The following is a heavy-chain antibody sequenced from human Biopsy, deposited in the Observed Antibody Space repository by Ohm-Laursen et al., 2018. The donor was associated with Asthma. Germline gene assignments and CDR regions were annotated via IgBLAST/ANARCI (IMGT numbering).Heavy chain of an antibody. D-gene: IGHD3-9*01. CDR1: GYNFISFA. CDR2: VNTGNGDT. Sequence: SVKVSCKASGYNFISFAIHWVRQAPGQRLEWMGWVNTGNGDTKYSQKFQGRVTITRDTSASTAYMELRSLRSEDTATYYCARTYYDFLSGQVKDVFGVWGQGTMVTVSS. V-gene: IGHV1-3*04. J-gene: IGHJ3*01. CDR3: ARTYYDFLSGQVKDVFGV.